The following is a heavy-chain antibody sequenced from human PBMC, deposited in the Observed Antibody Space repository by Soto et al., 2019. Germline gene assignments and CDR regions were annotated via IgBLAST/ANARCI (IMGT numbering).Heavy chain of an antibody. CDR3: ARALARYYDFWSGYFRSYYYYGMDV. Sequence: GASVKVSCKAPGYTFTSYDINWVRQATGQGLEWMGWMNPNSGNTGYAQKFQGRVTMTRNTSRSTAYMELSSLRSEDTAVYYCARALARYYDFWSGYFRSYYYYGMDVWGQGTTVTVSS. J-gene: IGHJ6*02. CDR1: GYTFTSYD. D-gene: IGHD3-3*01. V-gene: IGHV1-8*01. CDR2: MNPNSGNT.